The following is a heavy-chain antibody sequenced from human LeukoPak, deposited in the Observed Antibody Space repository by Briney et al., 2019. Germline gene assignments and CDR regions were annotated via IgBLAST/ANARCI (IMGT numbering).Heavy chain of an antibody. J-gene: IGHJ4*02. CDR2: ISSRSTYI. Sequence: GGSLRLSCAASGFTFSSYSMNWVRQAPGKGLEWVSSISSRSTYIYYADSVKGRFTISRDNAKSSLYLQMNSLKAEDTAVYYCARDLEYSYGNFDYWGQGTLVTVSS. CDR3: ARDLEYSYGNFDY. V-gene: IGHV3-21*01. D-gene: IGHD5-18*01. CDR1: GFTFSSYS.